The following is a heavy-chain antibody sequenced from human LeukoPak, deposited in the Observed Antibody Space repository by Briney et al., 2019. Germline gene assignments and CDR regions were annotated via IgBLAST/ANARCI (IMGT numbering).Heavy chain of an antibody. CDR2: IKSKTDGGTT. V-gene: IGHV3-15*01. CDR3: TTDWSSITMVRGVMDV. J-gene: IGHJ6*04. D-gene: IGHD3-10*01. CDR1: GFTFSNAW. Sequence: GGSLRLSCAASGFTFSNAWMSWVRQAPGKGLEWVGRIKSKTDGGTTDYAAPVKGRFTISRDDSKNTLYLQMNSLNTEDTAVYYCTTDWSSITMVRGVMDVWGKGTTVTVSS.